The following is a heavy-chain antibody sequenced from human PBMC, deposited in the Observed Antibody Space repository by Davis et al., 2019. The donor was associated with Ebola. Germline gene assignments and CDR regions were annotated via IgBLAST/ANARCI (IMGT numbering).Heavy chain of an antibody. J-gene: IGHJ6*04. Sequence: GESLKISCAASGFTFSSYGMHWVRQAPGKGLEWVAVISYDGSNKYYADSVKGRFTISRDNSKNTLYLQMNSLRAEDTAVYYCASIGSYAAPDGMDVWGKGTTVTVSS. CDR3: ASIGSYAAPDGMDV. CDR1: GFTFSSYG. D-gene: IGHD2-2*01. CDR2: ISYDGSNK. V-gene: IGHV3-30*03.